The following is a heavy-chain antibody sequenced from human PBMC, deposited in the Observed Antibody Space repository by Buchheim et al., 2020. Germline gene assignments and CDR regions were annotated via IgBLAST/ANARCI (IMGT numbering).Heavy chain of an antibody. Sequence: EVHLLESGGGSVQPGGSLRLSCVASGFTFSDFAMSWVRQAPGKGLEWVSSISASGGATYYADSVKGRFTISRDNSEKTLFLQMNSLRAEDTALYYCARDPIVATITWFFFDFWGQGTL. CDR2: ISASGGAT. J-gene: IGHJ4*02. D-gene: IGHD5-12*01. CDR1: GFTFSDFA. V-gene: IGHV3-23*01. CDR3: ARDPIVATITWFFFDF.